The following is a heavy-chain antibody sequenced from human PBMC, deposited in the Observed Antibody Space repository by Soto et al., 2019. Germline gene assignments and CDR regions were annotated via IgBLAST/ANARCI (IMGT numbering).Heavy chain of an antibody. V-gene: IGHV4-39*02. CDR3: AGDLAARRYYYYGMDV. CDR2: IYYSGST. D-gene: IGHD6-6*01. J-gene: IGHJ6*02. CDR1: GGSISSSSYY. Sequence: SETLSLTCTVSGGSISSSSYYWGWIRQPPGKGLEWIGSIYYSGSTYYNPSLKSRVTISVDTSKNQFSLKLSSVTAADTAVYYCAGDLAARRYYYYGMDVWGQGTTVTVSS.